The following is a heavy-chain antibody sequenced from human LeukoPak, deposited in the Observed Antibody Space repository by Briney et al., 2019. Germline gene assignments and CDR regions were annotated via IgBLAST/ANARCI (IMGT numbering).Heavy chain of an antibody. V-gene: IGHV3-15*01. J-gene: IGHJ4*02. CDR1: GFTFSNAW. CDR3: TTDPTY. CDR2: FKSKTDGGTT. Sequence: PGGSLRLSCAASGFTFSNAWMSWVRQAPGKGLEWVGRFKSKTDGGTTDYAAPVKGRFTVSRDDSKNTFYLQMNSLKTEDTAAYYCTTDPTYWGQGTLVTVSS.